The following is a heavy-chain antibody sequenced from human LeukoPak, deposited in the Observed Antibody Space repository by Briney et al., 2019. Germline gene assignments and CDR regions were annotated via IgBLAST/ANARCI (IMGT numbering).Heavy chain of an antibody. Sequence: SCKASGFTFSSYGMHWVRQAPGKGLEWVAVIWYDGSNKYYADSVKGRFTISRDNSKNTLYLQMNSLRAEDTAVYYCAREADSWNLIYFDYWGQGTLVTVSS. CDR2: IWYDGSNK. CDR1: GFTFSSYG. D-gene: IGHD1-1*01. J-gene: IGHJ4*02. V-gene: IGHV3-33*01. CDR3: AREADSWNLIYFDY.